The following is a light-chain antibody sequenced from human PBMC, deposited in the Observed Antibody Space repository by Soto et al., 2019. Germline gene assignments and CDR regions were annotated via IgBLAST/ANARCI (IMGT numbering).Light chain of an antibody. CDR1: QSVSSNY. Sequence: EIVLTQSPGTLSLSPGERATLSCWASQSVSSNYLAWYQQKPGQSPRLLIYGASTRATGIPDRFSGSGSGTDVTLTISRLEPEDFAVYYCPQYATSPWTFGQGTKAEIK. CDR3: PQYATSPWT. CDR2: GAS. V-gene: IGKV3-20*01. J-gene: IGKJ1*01.